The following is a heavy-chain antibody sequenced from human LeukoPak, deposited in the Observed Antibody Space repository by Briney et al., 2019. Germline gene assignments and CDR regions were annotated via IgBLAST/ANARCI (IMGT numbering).Heavy chain of an antibody. CDR3: AREKVNTAMVTSPRKYYYYMDV. J-gene: IGHJ6*03. V-gene: IGHV4-59*02. D-gene: IGHD5-18*01. Sequence: SETLSLTCTVSGVSVTSYYWSWIRQPPGKGLEWIGYIYYSGSTNYNPSLKSRVTILVDTSKNQISLKLSSVTATDTAVYYCAREKVNTAMVTSPRKYYYYMDVWGKGTTVTVSS. CDR1: GVSVTSYY. CDR2: IYYSGST.